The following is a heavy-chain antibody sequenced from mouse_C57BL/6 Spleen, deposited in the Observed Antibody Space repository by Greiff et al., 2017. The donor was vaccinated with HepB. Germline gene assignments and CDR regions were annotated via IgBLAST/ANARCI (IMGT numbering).Heavy chain of an antibody. CDR3: ARSDYGSSRGYFDY. CDR1: GYTFTNYW. D-gene: IGHD1-1*01. V-gene: IGHV1-63*01. J-gene: IGHJ2*01. CDR2: IYPGGGYT. Sequence: QVHVKQSGAELVRPGTSVKMSCKASGYTFTNYWIGWAKQRPGHGLEWIGDIYPGGGYTNYNEKFKGKATLTADKSSSTAYMQFSSLTSEDSAIYYCARSDYGSSRGYFDYWGQGTTLTVSS.